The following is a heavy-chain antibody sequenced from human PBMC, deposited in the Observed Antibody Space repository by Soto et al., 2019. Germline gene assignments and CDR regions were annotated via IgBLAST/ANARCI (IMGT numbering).Heavy chain of an antibody. CDR3: ARDPYHWESSGWYANWFDP. Sequence: GGSLRLSCAASGFTVSSNYMSWVRQAPGKGLEWGSVIYSGGSTYYADSVKGRFTISRDNSKNTLYRQMNSLRAEDTAGYYCARDPYHWESSGWYANWFDPWGQGTLVTVS. CDR2: IYSGGST. V-gene: IGHV3-53*01. J-gene: IGHJ5*02. D-gene: IGHD6-19*01. CDR1: GFTVSSNY.